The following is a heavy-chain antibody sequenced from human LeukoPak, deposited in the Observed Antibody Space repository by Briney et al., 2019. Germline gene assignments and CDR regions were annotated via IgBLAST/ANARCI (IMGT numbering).Heavy chain of an antibody. J-gene: IGHJ4*02. V-gene: IGHV1-46*01. CDR1: GYTFTSYY. CDR3: ARDLIMITFGGVTETGY. Sequence: ASVKVSCKASGYTFTSYYMHWVRQAPGQGLEWMGIINPSGGSTSYAQKFQGRVTMTRDTSTSTVYMELSSLRSEDTAVYYCARDLIMITFGGVTETGYWGQGTLVTVSS. D-gene: IGHD3-16*01. CDR2: INPSGGST.